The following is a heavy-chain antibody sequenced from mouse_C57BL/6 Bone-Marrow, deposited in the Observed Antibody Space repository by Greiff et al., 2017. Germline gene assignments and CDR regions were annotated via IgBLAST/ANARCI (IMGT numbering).Heavy chain of an antibody. CDR3: APLLWYPWFAY. V-gene: IGHV14-2*01. Sequence: VQLQQSGAELVKPGASVKLSCTASGFNIKDYYMHWVKQRTEQGLEWIGRIDPEDGGTKYAPKFQGKATITADTSSNTAYLQLSSLTSEDTAVYYCAPLLWYPWFAYWGQGTLVTVSA. CDR2: IDPEDGGT. CDR1: GFNIKDYY. J-gene: IGHJ3*01. D-gene: IGHD2-1*01.